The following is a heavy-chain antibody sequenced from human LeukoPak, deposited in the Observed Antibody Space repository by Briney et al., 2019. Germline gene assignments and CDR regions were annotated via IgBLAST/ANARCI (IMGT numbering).Heavy chain of an antibody. CDR3: ARFSQGVFGWFDP. CDR2: FYDDVST. D-gene: IGHD3-10*01. V-gene: IGHV4-59*01. J-gene: IGHJ5*02. CDR1: GASIRSYY. Sequence: SETLSLTCTVSGASIRSYYWSWIRQPPGKGLEWIGSFYDDVSTKYNPSLRSRLTFSVDTSNNQFSLKMTSVTATDTAFYYCARFSQGVFGWFDPWGQGTLVTVSS.